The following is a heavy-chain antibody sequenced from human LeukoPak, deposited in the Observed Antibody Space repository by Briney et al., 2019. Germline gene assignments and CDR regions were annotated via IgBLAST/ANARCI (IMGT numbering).Heavy chain of an antibody. J-gene: IGHJ4*02. V-gene: IGHV3-23*01. CDR2: ISGSGGST. D-gene: IGHD3-10*01. CDR1: GFTFSSYA. Sequence: PGGSLRLSCAASGFTFSSYAMSWVRQAPGKGLEWVSAISGSGGSTYYADSVKGRFTISRDNSKNTLYLQMNSLRAEDTAVYYCAKGVITMVRGVIIRPLDYWGQGTLVTVSS. CDR3: AKGVITMVRGVIIRPLDY.